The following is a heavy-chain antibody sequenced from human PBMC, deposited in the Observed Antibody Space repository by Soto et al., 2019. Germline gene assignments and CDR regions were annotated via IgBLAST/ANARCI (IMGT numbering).Heavy chain of an antibody. CDR2: MNPIIGNA. J-gene: IGHJ4*02. CDR3: ARWRSGYLGY. D-gene: IGHD5-12*01. V-gene: IGHV1-8*01. CDR1: GYTFTSYD. Sequence: ASVKVSCKASGYTFTSYDINWVRQATGQGLEWMGWMNPIIGNAGYAQKFQGRVTITRDASTSTAYMELSSLRSEDTAVYYCARWRSGYLGYWGQGTLVTVSS.